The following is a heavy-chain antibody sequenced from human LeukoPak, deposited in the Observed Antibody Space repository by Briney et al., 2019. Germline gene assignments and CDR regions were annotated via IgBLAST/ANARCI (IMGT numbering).Heavy chain of an antibody. Sequence: SETLSLTCGVTGGSISSSSYSWGWIRQPPGKGLEWIGNIYYSGSTDYNPSLKSRVTISADTAKNQFSLSLSSVTAADTAVYYCARLPMIRGLVKPSYYFDYWGQGTLVTVSS. D-gene: IGHD3-10*01. V-gene: IGHV4-39*01. CDR2: IYYSGST. CDR1: GGSISSSSYS. CDR3: ARLPMIRGLVKPSYYFDY. J-gene: IGHJ4*02.